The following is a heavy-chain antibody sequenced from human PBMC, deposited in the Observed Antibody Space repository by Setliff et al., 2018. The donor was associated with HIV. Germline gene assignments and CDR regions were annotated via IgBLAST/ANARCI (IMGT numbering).Heavy chain of an antibody. CDR1: GGSMTTDGFY. J-gene: IGHJ1*01. V-gene: IGHV4-61*08. CDR3: ARQWRDQYNSGVSTEYFQH. CDR2: ISDTGST. D-gene: IGHD3-22*01. Sequence: SETLSLTCTVSGGSMTTDGFYWSWIRQPPGKGLEYIGKISDTGSTNYHPSLRGRVAMSVDTSKSQFSLKLRSVTAADTAVYYCARQWRDQYNSGVSTEYFQHWGLGTLVTVSS.